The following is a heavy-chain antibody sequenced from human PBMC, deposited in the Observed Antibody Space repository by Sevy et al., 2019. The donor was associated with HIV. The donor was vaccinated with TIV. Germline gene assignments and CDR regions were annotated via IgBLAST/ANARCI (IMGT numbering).Heavy chain of an antibody. CDR3: AGRCSGDSCTPGEVFPSPRARFDV. V-gene: IGHV5-51*01. Sequence: GESLKISCKSSGYSFTNYWIAWVRQVPGKGLEWMGIIYPGDSDTRYSPSFQGQVTISADKSITTVHLQWSSLKASDMAIYFCAGRCSGDSCTPGEVFPSPRARFDVWGQGTMVTVSS. J-gene: IGHJ3*01. CDR2: IYPGDSDT. D-gene: IGHD2-21*01. CDR1: GYSFTNYW.